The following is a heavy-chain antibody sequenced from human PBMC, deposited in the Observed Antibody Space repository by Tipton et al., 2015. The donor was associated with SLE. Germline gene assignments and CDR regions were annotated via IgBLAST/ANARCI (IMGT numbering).Heavy chain of an antibody. CDR3: ARGGAYGSGAYSYYYHYYYMDV. CDR1: AGSFTGYY. V-gene: IGHV4-34*01. D-gene: IGHD3-10*01. CDR2: IDHTGST. J-gene: IGHJ6*03. Sequence: GLVKPSETLSLTCKVSAGSFTGYYWSWVRQSPTKGLEWIGEIDHTGSTNYNPALKSRVTISVDTSKNQFSLRQTSVTAADTAVYYCARGGAYGSGAYSYYYHYYYMDVWGKGTTVTVS.